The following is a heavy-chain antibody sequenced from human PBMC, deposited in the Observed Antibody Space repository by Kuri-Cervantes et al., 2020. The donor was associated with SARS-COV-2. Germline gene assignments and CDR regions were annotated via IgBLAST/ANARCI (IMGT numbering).Heavy chain of an antibody. V-gene: IGHV3-48*02. CDR1: GFTFSSYS. D-gene: IGHD4-23*01. CDR2: ISSSSTI. CDR3: ARDPTVVPTDAFDI. J-gene: IGHJ3*02. Sequence: GESLKISCAASGFTFSSYSMNWVRQAPGKGLEWGSYISSSSTIYYADSVKGRFTISRDNAKNSLYLQMNSLRDEDTAVYYCARDPTVVPTDAFDIWGQGTMVTVSS.